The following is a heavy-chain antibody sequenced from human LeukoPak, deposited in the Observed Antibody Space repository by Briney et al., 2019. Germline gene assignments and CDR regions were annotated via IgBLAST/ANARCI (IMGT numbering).Heavy chain of an antibody. D-gene: IGHD3-22*01. CDR3: ARQSARYYYDSSAPITPDY. CDR2: IYPGDSDT. J-gene: IGHJ4*02. CDR1: GYSFTSYW. V-gene: IGHV5-51*01. Sequence: GESLKISCKGSGYSFTSYWIGWVRQMPGKGLEWMGIIYPGDSDTRYSPSSQGQVTISADKSISTAYLQWSSLKASDTAMYYCARQSARYYYDSSAPITPDYWGQGTLSPSPQ.